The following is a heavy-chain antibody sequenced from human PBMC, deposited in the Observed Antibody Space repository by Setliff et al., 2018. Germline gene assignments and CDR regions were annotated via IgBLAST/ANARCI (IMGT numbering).Heavy chain of an antibody. CDR2: IYPGDSDT. Sequence: LGESLKISCKASGYSFTTYWIAWVRQMPGKGLEWMGFIYPGDSDTRYSPSFQGQVTISADKSISTAYLQWSSLKASDTAIYYCARIGIKSGYYFDYWGQGTLVTVSS. D-gene: IGHD3-22*01. J-gene: IGHJ4*02. V-gene: IGHV5-51*01. CDR1: GYSFTTYW. CDR3: ARIGIKSGYYFDY.